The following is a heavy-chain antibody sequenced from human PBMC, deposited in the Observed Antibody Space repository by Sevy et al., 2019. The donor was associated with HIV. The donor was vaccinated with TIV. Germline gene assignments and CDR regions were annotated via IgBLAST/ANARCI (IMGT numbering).Heavy chain of an antibody. CDR1: GGTFSSYA. CDR3: AGMYVDIAMVTGRYFDL. Sequence: ASVKVSCKASGGTFSSYAISWVRQAPGQGLEWMGGIIPIFGTANYAQKFQGRVTITADKSTSTAYMELSSLRSEDTAVYYCAGMYVDIAMVTGRYFDLWGRGTLVTVSS. D-gene: IGHD5-18*01. CDR2: IIPIFGTA. J-gene: IGHJ2*01. V-gene: IGHV1-69*06.